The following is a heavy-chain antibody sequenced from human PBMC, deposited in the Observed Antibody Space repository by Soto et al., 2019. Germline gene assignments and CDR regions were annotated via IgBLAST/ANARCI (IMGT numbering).Heavy chain of an antibody. CDR2: IYYTGST. Sequence: SETLSLTCNVSGGSISSGSYYWGWIRQPPGKGLEWIGSIYYTGSTYYNPSLKSRVTISVDTSKNQFSLKLSSVTAADTAVYYCAKESGYSSSWYSFDSWGQGTLVTVSS. CDR1: GGSISSGSYY. CDR3: AKESGYSSSWYSFDS. J-gene: IGHJ4*02. D-gene: IGHD6-13*01. V-gene: IGHV4-39*07.